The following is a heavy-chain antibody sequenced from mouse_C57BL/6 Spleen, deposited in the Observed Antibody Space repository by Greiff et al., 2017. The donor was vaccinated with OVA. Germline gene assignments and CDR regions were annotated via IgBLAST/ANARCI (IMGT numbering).Heavy chain of an antibody. D-gene: IGHD2-2*01. J-gene: IGHJ1*03. V-gene: IGHV1-52*01. Sequence: QVQLQQSGAELVRPGSSVKLSCKASGYTFTSYWMHWVKQRPIQGLEWIGNIDPSDRETHYNQKFKDKATLTVDKSSSTAYMQLSSLTSEDSAVYYCARAKGYGYDDGADWYFDVWGTGTTVTVSS. CDR3: ARAKGYGYDDGADWYFDV. CDR2: IDPSDRET. CDR1: GYTFTSYW.